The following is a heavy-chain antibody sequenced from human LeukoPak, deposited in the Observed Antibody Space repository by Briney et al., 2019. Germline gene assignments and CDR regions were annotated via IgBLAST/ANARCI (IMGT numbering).Heavy chain of an antibody. CDR1: GYTFNTHG. CDR2: TWYDGRIN. V-gene: IGHV3-33*01. D-gene: IGHD2-15*01. J-gene: IGHJ6*02. Sequence: GGGLRLSCVAPGYTFNTHGMRWVRQAPGKGLGWGAVTWYDGRINYYSDSVKGRLIISRENSKNTLYLQMHSLRAEDTAVYYCVRISCTGSRCKPYSYYDMDVWGQGTTVTVSS. CDR3: VRISCTGSRCKPYSYYDMDV.